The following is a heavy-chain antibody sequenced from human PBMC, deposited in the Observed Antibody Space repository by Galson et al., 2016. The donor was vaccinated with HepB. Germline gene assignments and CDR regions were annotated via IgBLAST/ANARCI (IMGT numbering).Heavy chain of an antibody. CDR3: ARVRIAVAENSYFFDS. D-gene: IGHD6-19*01. V-gene: IGHV4-59*01. CDR1: GVSLSSYY. Sequence: SETLSLTCTVSGVSLSSYYWSWIRQPSGKGLEWIGYIYYSGGSTNYNPSLKSRVTISVDTLKNQFSLKLSSVTAADTAVYFCARVRIAVAENSYFFDSWGQGTLVTVSS. J-gene: IGHJ4*02. CDR2: IYYSGGST.